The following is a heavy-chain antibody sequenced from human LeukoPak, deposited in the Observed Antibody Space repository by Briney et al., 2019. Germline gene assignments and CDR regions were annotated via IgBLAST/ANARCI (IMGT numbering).Heavy chain of an antibody. D-gene: IGHD6-19*01. CDR1: GFTFSSYA. V-gene: IGHV3-23*01. Sequence: QPGGSLRLSCAASGFTFSSYAMSWVRQAPGKGLEWVSAISGSGGSTYYADSVKGRFTISRDNSKDTLYLQMNSLRAEDTAVYYCAKDRGYSSGRLDYWGQGTLVTVSS. J-gene: IGHJ4*02. CDR2: ISGSGGST. CDR3: AKDRGYSSGRLDY.